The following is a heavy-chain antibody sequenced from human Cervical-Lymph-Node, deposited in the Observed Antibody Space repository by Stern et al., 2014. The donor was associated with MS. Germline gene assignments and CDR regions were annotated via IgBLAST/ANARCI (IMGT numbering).Heavy chain of an antibody. V-gene: IGHV4-34*01. CDR3: ARYTVRDWFDP. CDR1: GGSFSGYY. J-gene: IGHJ5*02. CDR2: INHSGNT. D-gene: IGHD4-17*01. Sequence: QVQLQQCGAGLLKPSETLSLTCAVYGGSFSGYYWSWIRQSPGKGLEWIGEINHSGNTNYNPSLKRRFTISADTSRSQFSLKLGSVTAADTAVYYCARYTVRDWFDPWGQGTLVIVSS.